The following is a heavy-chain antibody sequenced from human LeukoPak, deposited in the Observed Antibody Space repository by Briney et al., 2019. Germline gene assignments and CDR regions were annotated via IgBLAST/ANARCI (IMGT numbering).Heavy chain of an antibody. CDR1: GGYVSTHY. V-gene: IGHV4-59*02. J-gene: IGHJ3*02. Sequence: SETLSLTCSVSGGYVSTHYWSWIRQPPGKGLEWIGYLYSSGNTEYSPSFKSRVTTAVDTSKNQLSLRLNSVTAEDTAVYYCARYSVVTRRGAFDIWGQGTVVIVSS. D-gene: IGHD4-23*01. CDR2: LYSSGNT. CDR3: ARYSVVTRRGAFDI.